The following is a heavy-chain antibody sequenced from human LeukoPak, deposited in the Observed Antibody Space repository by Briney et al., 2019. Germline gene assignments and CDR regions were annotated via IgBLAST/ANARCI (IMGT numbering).Heavy chain of an antibody. D-gene: IGHD3-22*01. CDR1: EFTVSSNY. V-gene: IGHV3-53*01. CDR3: ARVDSSGYPGEYYYYYMDV. CDR2: IYSGGST. J-gene: IGHJ6*03. Sequence: GGSLRLSCAASEFTVSSNYMSWVRQAPGKGLEWVSVIYSGGSTYYADSVKGRFTISRDNSKNTLYLQMNSLRAEDTAVYYCARVDSSGYPGEYYYYYMDVWGKGTTVTISS.